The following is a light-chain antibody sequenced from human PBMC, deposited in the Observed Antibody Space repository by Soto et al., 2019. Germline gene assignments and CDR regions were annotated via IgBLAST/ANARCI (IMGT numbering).Light chain of an antibody. CDR2: GAA. J-gene: IGKJ1*01. V-gene: IGKV3-20*01. Sequence: EIVLTQSPGILSLSPGERATLSCRASQSVSSSYLAWYQQKPGQAPRLLIYGAASRATGIPDRFSGSGSGTDFTLTIGRLEPEDFAVYYCQQFGSLGTFGQGTKVDIK. CDR3: QQFGSLGT. CDR1: QSVSSSY.